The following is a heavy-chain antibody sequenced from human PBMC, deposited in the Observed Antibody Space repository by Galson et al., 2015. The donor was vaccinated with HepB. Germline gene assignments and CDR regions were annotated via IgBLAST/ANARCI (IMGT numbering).Heavy chain of an antibody. D-gene: IGHD1-26*01. Sequence: PALVKPTQTLTLTCTFSGFSLSTSGVGVGWIRQPPGKALEWLALIYWNDDKRYSPSLKSRLTVTKDTSKNQVVLTMTNMDPVDTATYYCAHRRGGSYYSYWGQGTLVTVSS. CDR2: IYWNDDK. V-gene: IGHV2-5*01. CDR1: GFSLSTSGVG. J-gene: IGHJ4*02. CDR3: AHRRGGSYYSY.